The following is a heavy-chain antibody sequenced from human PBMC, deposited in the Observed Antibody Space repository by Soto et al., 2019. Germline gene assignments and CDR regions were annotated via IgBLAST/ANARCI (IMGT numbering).Heavy chain of an antibody. V-gene: IGHV4-39*01. CDR3: ARLGVDSGIAAAGPPFDY. CDR1: GCSLRSSSFF. J-gene: IGHJ4*02. D-gene: IGHD6-13*01. CDR2: IHYSGSP. Sequence: ASETLSLTCTVSGCSLRSSSFFWGLIRPPPGEGLGGIGGIHYSGSPYYNPSLKSRVTISVDTSKNQFSLKRSSVTAADTAVYYCARLGVDSGIAAAGPPFDYWGQGTLVTAPQ.